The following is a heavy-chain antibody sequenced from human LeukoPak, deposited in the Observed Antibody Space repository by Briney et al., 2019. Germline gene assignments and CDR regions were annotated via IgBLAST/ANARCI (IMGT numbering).Heavy chain of an antibody. CDR2: ISSNGGGT. CDR1: GFSFSNYA. CDR3: VKDPGYGAGIYFDY. J-gene: IGHJ4*02. D-gene: IGHD3-10*01. Sequence: GGSLRLSCSVSGFSFSNYAMRWVRQAPGKGLEYVSGISSNGGGTYYADHVKGRFTISRDHSKNTLYFLLSSLRVEDTAVYYCVKDPGYGAGIYFDYWGQGTLVTVSS. V-gene: IGHV3-64D*06.